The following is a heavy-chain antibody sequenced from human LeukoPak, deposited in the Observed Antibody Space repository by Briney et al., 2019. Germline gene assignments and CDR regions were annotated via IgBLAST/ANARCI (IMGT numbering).Heavy chain of an antibody. CDR1: GYTFTSYG. V-gene: IGHV1-18*01. D-gene: IGHD4-17*01. CDR2: ISAYNGNT. Sequence: ASVKVSCKASGYTFTSYGISWVRQAPGQGLEWMGWISAYNGNTNYAQKLQGRVTMTTDTSTSTAYMELRSLRPDDTAVHYCARDQVNGDLDYWGQGTLVTVSS. CDR3: ARDQVNGDLDY. J-gene: IGHJ4*02.